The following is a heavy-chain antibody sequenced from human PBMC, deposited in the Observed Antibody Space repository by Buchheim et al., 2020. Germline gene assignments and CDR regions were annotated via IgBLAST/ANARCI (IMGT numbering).Heavy chain of an antibody. CDR2: ISGSGGST. Sequence: EVQVLEAGGGLVQPGGSLRLSCAASGFTFSSYAMSWVRQAPGKGLEWVSAISGSGGSTYYADFVKGRFTISRDNSKNTLYLQMNSLRAEDTAVYYCAKVVVIISSSVGYFDYWGQGTL. V-gene: IGHV3-23*01. CDR3: AKVVVIISSSVGYFDY. D-gene: IGHD3-22*01. J-gene: IGHJ4*02. CDR1: GFTFSSYA.